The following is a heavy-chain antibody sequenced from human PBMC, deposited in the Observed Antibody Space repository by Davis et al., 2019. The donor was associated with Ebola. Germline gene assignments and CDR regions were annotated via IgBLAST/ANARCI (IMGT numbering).Heavy chain of an antibody. CDR2: ISGSGGST. CDR1: GFTFSSYA. J-gene: IGHJ4*02. CDR3: AKDYDFWIGYYTERSDY. Sequence: PGGSLRLSCAASGFTFSSYAMSWVRQAPGKGLEWVSAISGSGGSTYYADSVKGRFTISRDNSKNTLYLQMNSLRAEDTAVYYCAKDYDFWIGYYTERSDYWGQGTLVTVSS. V-gene: IGHV3-23*01. D-gene: IGHD3-3*01.